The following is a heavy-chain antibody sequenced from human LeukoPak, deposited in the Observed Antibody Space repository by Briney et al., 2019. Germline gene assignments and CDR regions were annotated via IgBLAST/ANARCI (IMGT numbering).Heavy chain of an antibody. CDR3: ARGVPDTIAAVGIFDY. D-gene: IGHD6-13*01. CDR2: IWYDGSNK. J-gene: IGHJ4*02. CDR1: GFTFSSYG. Sequence: PGGSLRLSCAASGFTFSSYGMHWVRQAPGKGLEWVAVIWYDGSNKYYADSVNGRFTISRDNSKNTLYLQMNSLRAEDTAVYYCARGVPDTIAAVGIFDYWGQGTLVTVSS. V-gene: IGHV3-33*01.